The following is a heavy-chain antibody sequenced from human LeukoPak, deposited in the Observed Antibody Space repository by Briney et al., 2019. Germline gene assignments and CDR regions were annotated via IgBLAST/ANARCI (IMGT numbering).Heavy chain of an antibody. D-gene: IGHD6-13*01. Sequence: GGSLGLSCAASGFTFSSYAMSWVRQAPGKGLEWVSGISGSGGTTYYADSVKGRLTISRDNSKNTLYLQMNSLRAEDTAVYFCAKDQGMAAAGTNSNWFDPWGQGTLVTVSS. CDR2: ISGSGGTT. V-gene: IGHV3-23*01. CDR3: AKDQGMAAAGTNSNWFDP. CDR1: GFTFSSYA. J-gene: IGHJ5*02.